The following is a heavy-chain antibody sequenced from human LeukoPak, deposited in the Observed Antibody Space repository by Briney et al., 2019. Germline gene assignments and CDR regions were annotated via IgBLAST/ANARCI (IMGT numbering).Heavy chain of an antibody. CDR2: IHYDGTT. D-gene: IGHD3-9*01. CDR3: VRDVGHFDIDY. CDR1: GGSISSSGSY. J-gene: IGHJ4*02. V-gene: IGHV4-39*07. Sequence: KPSETLSLTCTVSGGSISSSGSYWGWVHQPPEKELLWMGSIHYDGTTNYNPSLKSRITISQDTSKNQFSLRLSSVTAADTAVYYCVRDVGHFDIDYWGRGTLVTVSS.